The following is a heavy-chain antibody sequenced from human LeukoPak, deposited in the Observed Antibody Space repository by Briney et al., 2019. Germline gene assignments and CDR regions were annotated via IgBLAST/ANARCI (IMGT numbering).Heavy chain of an antibody. CDR2: IYHNGNT. CDR1: GSSINSVYS. V-gene: IGHV4-38-2*02. D-gene: IGHD3-22*01. CDR3: ASYKTYYDSSGNPLDY. J-gene: IGHJ4*02. Sequence: PSETLSLTCTVFGSSINSVYSWGWIRQPPGKGLELIGSIYHNGNTYYNSSLKSRVTISIHTSENQFSLKLSSVTAADTAVYYCASYKTYYDSSGNPLDYWGQGTLVTVSS.